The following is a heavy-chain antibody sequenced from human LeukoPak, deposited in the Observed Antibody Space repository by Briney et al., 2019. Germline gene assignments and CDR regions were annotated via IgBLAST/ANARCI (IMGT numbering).Heavy chain of an antibody. CDR3: ARVGWHDGSDY. V-gene: IGHV3-7*05. CDR2: INEDGSEE. Sequence: GGSLRLSCAASGFTFTSFWMGWVRQAPGTGLQWLANINEDGSEEYYVDSVEGRFTISRDNAKNSVNLQMNSLRVHDTAVYYYARVGWHDGSDYWGPGTLVTVSS. D-gene: IGHD3-10*01. J-gene: IGHJ4*02. CDR1: GFTFTSFW.